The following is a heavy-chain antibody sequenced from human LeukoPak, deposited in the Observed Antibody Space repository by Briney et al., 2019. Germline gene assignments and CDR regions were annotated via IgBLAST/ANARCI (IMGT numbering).Heavy chain of an antibody. D-gene: IGHD3-10*01. Sequence: GRSLRLSCAASGFTFSSYAMHWVRQAPGKGLEWVAVISYDGSNKYYADPVKGRFTISRDNSKNTLYLQMNSLRAEDTAVYYCARYGSGTDYWGQGTLVTVSS. CDR2: ISYDGSNK. CDR1: GFTFSSYA. V-gene: IGHV3-30*04. CDR3: ARYGSGTDY. J-gene: IGHJ4*02.